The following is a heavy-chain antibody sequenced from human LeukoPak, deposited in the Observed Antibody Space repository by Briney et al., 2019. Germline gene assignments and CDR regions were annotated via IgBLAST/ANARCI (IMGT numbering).Heavy chain of an antibody. CDR1: GYDFTRSW. CDR2: IYPDDSFT. Sequence: PGESLKISCQASGYDFTRSWIGWVRQLPGKGLEWMGVIYPDDSFTNYSPSFKGQITITADKSIDAAYLQWSSLRASDTAMYYCTTAIYTTFEWGDFWGQGTLVIVSS. D-gene: IGHD1-26*01. J-gene: IGHJ4*02. V-gene: IGHV5-51*01. CDR3: TTAIYTTFEWGDF.